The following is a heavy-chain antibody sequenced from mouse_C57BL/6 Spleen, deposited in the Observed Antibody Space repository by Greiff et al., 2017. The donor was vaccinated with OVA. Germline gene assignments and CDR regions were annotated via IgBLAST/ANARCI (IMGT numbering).Heavy chain of an antibody. J-gene: IGHJ4*01. Sequence: EVQVVESGGGLVKPGGSLKLSCAASGFTFSDYGMHWVRQAPEKGLEWVAYISSGSSTIYYADTVKGRFTISRDNAKNTLFLQMTSLRSEDTAMYYCARHDYGTAMDYWGQGTSVTVSS. V-gene: IGHV5-17*01. D-gene: IGHD1-2*01. CDR3: ARHDYGTAMDY. CDR2: ISSGSSTI. CDR1: GFTFSDYG.